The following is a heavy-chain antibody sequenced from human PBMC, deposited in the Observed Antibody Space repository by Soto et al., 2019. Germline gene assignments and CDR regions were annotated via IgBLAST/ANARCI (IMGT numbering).Heavy chain of an antibody. CDR3: ARDKVTGLFDY. Sequence: SETLSLTCAVYGGSFSGYSWTWIRQPPGTGLEWIGEINHSGSTNYNPSLKSRVTISVDTSKNQFSLKLTSVTAADTAVYYCARDKVTGLFDYWGQGTLVT. CDR1: GGSFSGYS. D-gene: IGHD2-8*02. CDR2: INHSGST. V-gene: IGHV4-34*01. J-gene: IGHJ4*02.